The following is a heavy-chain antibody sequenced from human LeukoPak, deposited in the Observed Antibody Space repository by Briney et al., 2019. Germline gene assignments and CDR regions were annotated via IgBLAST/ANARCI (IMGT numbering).Heavy chain of an antibody. D-gene: IGHD3-22*01. CDR3: ARDRGINSGYSYDY. V-gene: IGHV3-7*01. Sequence: GGSLRLSCAASGFSFTAYAMSWFRQTPGKGLEWVANIHDDGRVTNYVDSVKGRFTISRDNAKNSLYLQMNSLRAEDTAVYYCARDRGINSGYSYDYWGQGTLVTVSS. CDR1: GFSFTAYA. J-gene: IGHJ4*02. CDR2: IHDDGRVT.